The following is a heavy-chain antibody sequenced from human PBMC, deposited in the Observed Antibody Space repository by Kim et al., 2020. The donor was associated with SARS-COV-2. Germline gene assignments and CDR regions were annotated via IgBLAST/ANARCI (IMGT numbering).Heavy chain of an antibody. CDR3: ARSRRITMIVRAFDI. J-gene: IGHJ3*02. Sequence: QKFQGRVTMTRDTSTSTVYMELSSLRSEDTAVYYCARSRRITMIVRAFDIWGQGTMVTVSS. D-gene: IGHD3-22*01. V-gene: IGHV1-46*01.